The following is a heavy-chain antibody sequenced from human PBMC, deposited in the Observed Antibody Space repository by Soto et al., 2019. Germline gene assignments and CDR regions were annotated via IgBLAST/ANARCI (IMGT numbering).Heavy chain of an antibody. Sequence: QLQLQESGPGLVKPSETLSLTCTVSGGSISSSSYYWGWIRQPPGKGLEWIGSIYYSGSTYYDPSLKSRVAISVDTSKNQFSLKLSSVTAADTAVYYCASLSGSYYGASYYYGMDVWGQGTTVTVSS. CDR3: ASLSGSYYGASYYYGMDV. J-gene: IGHJ6*02. CDR1: GGSISSSSYY. D-gene: IGHD3-10*01. V-gene: IGHV4-39*01. CDR2: IYYSGST.